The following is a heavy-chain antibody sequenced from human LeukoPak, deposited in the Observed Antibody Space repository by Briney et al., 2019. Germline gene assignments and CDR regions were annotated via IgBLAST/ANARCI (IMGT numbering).Heavy chain of an antibody. D-gene: IGHD3-10*01. J-gene: IGHJ4*02. Sequence: SETLSLTCTVSGGSISSSSYYWGWIRQPPGKGLEWIGSIYYSGCTYYNPSLKSRVTIPVDTSKNQFSLKLSSVTAADTAVYYCASGGSDYYGSGSYYNGYYFDYWGQGTLVTVSS. CDR1: GGSISSSSYY. V-gene: IGHV4-39*01. CDR3: ASGGSDYYGSGSYYNGYYFDY. CDR2: IYYSGCT.